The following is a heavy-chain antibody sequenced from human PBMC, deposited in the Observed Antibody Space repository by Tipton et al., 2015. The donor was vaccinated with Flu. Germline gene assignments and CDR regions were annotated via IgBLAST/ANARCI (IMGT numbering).Heavy chain of an antibody. J-gene: IGHJ6*02. D-gene: IGHD2-2*01. CDR1: GGTFSSYA. CDR3: ASWGTCSTSCFQRVSYYYYGMDV. V-gene: IGHV1-69*01. Sequence: QLVQSGAEVKKPGSSVKVSCKASGGTFSSYAISWVRQAPGQGLEWMGGIIPIFGTANCAQKFQGKVTITADESTSTAYMELSSLRSEDTAVYYCASWGTCSTSCFQRVSYYYYGMDVWGQGTTVTVSS. CDR2: IIPIFGTA.